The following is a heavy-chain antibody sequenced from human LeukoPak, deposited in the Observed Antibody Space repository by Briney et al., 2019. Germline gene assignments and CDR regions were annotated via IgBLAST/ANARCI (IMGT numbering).Heavy chain of an antibody. Sequence: SQTLSLTCTVSGGSIRSGDYYWSWIRQPPGKGLEWIGYIYYSGSTYYNPSLKSRVTISVDTSKNQFSLKLSSVTAADTAVYYCARGVYYYGSGRFDPWGQGTLVTVSS. CDR3: ARGVYYYGSGRFDP. D-gene: IGHD3-10*01. V-gene: IGHV4-30-4*01. CDR1: GGSIRSGDYY. CDR2: IYYSGST. J-gene: IGHJ5*02.